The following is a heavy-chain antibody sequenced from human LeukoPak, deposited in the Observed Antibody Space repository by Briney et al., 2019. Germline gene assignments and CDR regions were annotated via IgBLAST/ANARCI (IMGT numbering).Heavy chain of an antibody. CDR1: GFTFSSYA. CDR3: AKDPLLDH. Sequence: PGGSLRLSCAASGFTFSSYAMSWVRQAPGTGLEWVSSITGSSGTTYYADSVKGRFTISRDNPKNTLYLQMNSLRAEDTAVYYCAKDPLLDHWGQGTLVTVSS. J-gene: IGHJ4*02. V-gene: IGHV3-23*01. CDR2: ITGSSGTT.